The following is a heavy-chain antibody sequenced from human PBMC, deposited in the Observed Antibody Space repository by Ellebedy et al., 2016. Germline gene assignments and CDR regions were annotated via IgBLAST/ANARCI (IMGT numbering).Heavy chain of an antibody. V-gene: IGHV3-74*01. Sequence: GGSLRLSCAASGFTFSSSWMHWVRQAPGKGPVWLSRINSDGSSTSYADSVKGRFTISRDNSKNTLYLQMNTLRPEDTAVYYCAREGRLGGMDVWGQGTTVTVSS. CDR2: INSDGSST. D-gene: IGHD6-25*01. CDR3: AREGRLGGMDV. J-gene: IGHJ6*02. CDR1: GFTFSSSW.